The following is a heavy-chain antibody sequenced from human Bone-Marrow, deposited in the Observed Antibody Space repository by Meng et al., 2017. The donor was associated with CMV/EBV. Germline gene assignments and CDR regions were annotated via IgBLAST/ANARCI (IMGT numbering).Heavy chain of an antibody. Sequence: GESLKISCAASGFTFSDYYMSWIRQAPGKGLQWVSYIRNNGRTVDSADSVKGRFTISRDNAKNSLYLQMNSLRAEDTAVYYCARGGPYSSSWYFDYWGQGTLVTVSS. CDR3: ARGGPYSSSWYFDY. D-gene: IGHD6-13*01. CDR2: IRNNGRTV. J-gene: IGHJ4*02. V-gene: IGHV3-11*04. CDR1: GFTFSDYY.